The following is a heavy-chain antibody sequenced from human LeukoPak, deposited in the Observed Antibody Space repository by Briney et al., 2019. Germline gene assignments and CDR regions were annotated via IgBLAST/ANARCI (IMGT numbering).Heavy chain of an antibody. D-gene: IGHD7-27*01. J-gene: IGHJ5*02. CDR3: ARQGSLGTWFDP. V-gene: IGHV1-2*06. CDR1: GYTFTGYY. CDR2: INPNSGGT. Sequence: ASVKVSCKASGYTFTGYYMQWVRQAPGQGLEWMGRINPNSGGTDYAQNFQGRVTMTGDTSISTVYMELSSLKSNDTAVYYCARQGSLGTWFDPWGQGTLVTVSS.